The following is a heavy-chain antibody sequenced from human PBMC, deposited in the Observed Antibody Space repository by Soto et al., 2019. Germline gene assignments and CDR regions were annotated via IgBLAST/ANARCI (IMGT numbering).Heavy chain of an antibody. CDR2: ISSSSSTI. CDR3: ARDNMITFGGVIVIPDYFDY. D-gene: IGHD3-16*02. CDR1: GFTFSSYS. J-gene: IGHJ4*02. V-gene: IGHV3-48*01. Sequence: GGSLRLSCAASGFTFSSYSMNWVRQAPGKGLEWVSYISSSSSTIYYADSVKGRFTISRDNAKNSLYLQMNSLRAEDTAVYYCARDNMITFGGVIVIPDYFDYWGQGTLVTVSS.